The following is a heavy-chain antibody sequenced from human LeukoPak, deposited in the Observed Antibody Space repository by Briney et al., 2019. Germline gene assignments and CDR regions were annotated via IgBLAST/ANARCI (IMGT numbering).Heavy chain of an antibody. Sequence: GGSLRLSCAGSGFSFSYQGMTWVRQAPGKGLEWVSSIGTSNSDRYYADSVKGRFTISRDNAKNSLYLQMNSLRAEDTAVYYCARDYDGGYMDVWGKGTTVTVSS. CDR3: ARDYDGGYMDV. J-gene: IGHJ6*03. V-gene: IGHV3-21*01. CDR2: IGTSNSDR. D-gene: IGHD3-3*01. CDR1: GFSFSYQG.